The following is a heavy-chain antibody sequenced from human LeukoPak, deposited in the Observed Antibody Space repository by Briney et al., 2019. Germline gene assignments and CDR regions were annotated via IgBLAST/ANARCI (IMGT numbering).Heavy chain of an antibody. V-gene: IGHV3-30*04. CDR2: ISSDGTNT. J-gene: IGHJ4*02. CDR1: GFTFSNYA. CDR3: GRDRTGSYYRDPDY. D-gene: IGHD3-10*01. Sequence: GGSLRLSCSASGFTFSNYAIHWVRQAPGKGLEWVTVISSDGTNTYYADSVRGRFTISRDNSRDTLYLQMNSLRAEDTAVYYCGRDRTGSYYRDPDYWVQGTLVTVSS.